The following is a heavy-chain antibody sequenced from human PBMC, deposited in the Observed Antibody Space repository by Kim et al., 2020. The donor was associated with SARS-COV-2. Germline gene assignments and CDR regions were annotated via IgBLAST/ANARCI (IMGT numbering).Heavy chain of an antibody. J-gene: IGHJ4*02. CDR3: ASLKYF. V-gene: IGHV3-7*01. Sequence: GGSLRLSCVASGFTFSNYWMDWVRQTPGKGLEWVANIKGDASEKNYVDSVKGRFTISRDNGKNSLYLQMNRLRAEDTAVYYCASLKYFWGQGILVTVSS. CDR1: GFTFSNYW. CDR2: IKGDASEK.